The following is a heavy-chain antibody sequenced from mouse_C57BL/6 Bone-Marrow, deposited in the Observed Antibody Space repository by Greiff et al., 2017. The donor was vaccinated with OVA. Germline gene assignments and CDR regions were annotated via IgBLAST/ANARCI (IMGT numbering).Heavy chain of an antibody. D-gene: IGHD2-2*01. Sequence: EVQLVESGGGLVKPGGSLKLSCAASGFTFSSYAMSWVRQTPEKRLEWVATISGGGSYTYYPDNVKGRFTISSDNAKNTLYLQMSHLKCEDTAMYYCAGDSLMVTTEWFAYWGQGTLVTVSA. CDR1: GFTFSSYA. CDR3: AGDSLMVTTEWFAY. CDR2: ISGGGSYT. J-gene: IGHJ3*01. V-gene: IGHV5-4*01.